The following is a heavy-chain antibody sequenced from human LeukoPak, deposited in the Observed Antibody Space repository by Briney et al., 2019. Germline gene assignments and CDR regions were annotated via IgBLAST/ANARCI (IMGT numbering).Heavy chain of an antibody. CDR1: GYSFTNYW. D-gene: IGHD3-16*02. J-gene: IGHJ5*02. V-gene: IGHV5-51*01. CDR2: IYPGDSDA. Sequence: GESLKISCKGSGYSFTNYWIGWVRQMPGKGLKWMGIIYPGDSDARYSPSFQGQVTISADKSISTAYLQWSSLKASDTAMYYCARAYQSLGGLSLPDHWGQGTLVTVSS. CDR3: ARAYQSLGGLSLPDH.